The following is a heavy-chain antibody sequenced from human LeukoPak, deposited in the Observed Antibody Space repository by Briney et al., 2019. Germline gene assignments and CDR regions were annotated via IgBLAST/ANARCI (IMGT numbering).Heavy chain of an antibody. CDR2: ISSSSSYI. CDR1: GFTFSIYS. J-gene: IGHJ4*02. CDR3: ASNSGNYDFDY. D-gene: IGHD1-26*01. Sequence: GGSLRLSCAASGFTFSIYSMNWVRQAPGKGLEWVSSISSSSSYIYYADSVKGRFTISRDNAKNSLYLQMNSLRAEDTAVYYCASNSGNYDFDYWAREPWSPSPQ. V-gene: IGHV3-21*01.